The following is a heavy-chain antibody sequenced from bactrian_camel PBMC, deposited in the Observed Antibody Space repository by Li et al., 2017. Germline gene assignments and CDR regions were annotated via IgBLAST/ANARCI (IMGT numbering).Heavy chain of an antibody. CDR3: AADLVTDEPSLVEREYYY. Sequence: QVQLVESGGALVQPGGSLRLSCAASGFTFDSYWIYWVRQAPGKGLEWVSVISDDCGTILYADSVKGRFTISRDGAKNIIALQMHSLKPEDTATYYCAADLVTDEPSLVEREYYYWGQGTQVTVS. CDR1: GFTFDSYW. V-gene: IGHV3S1*01. J-gene: IGHJ4*01. CDR2: ISDDCGTI. D-gene: IGHD1*01.